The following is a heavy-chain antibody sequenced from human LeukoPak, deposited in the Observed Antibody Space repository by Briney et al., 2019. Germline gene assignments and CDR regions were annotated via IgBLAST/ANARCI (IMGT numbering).Heavy chain of an antibody. CDR2: INHSGST. J-gene: IGHJ6*04. CDR1: GGSFSGYY. V-gene: IGHV4-34*01. Sequence: SETLSLTCAVYGGSFSGYYWSWIRQPPGKGLEWIGEINHSGSTNYNPSLKSRVTISVDTSKSQFSLKLSSVTAADTAVYYCARRAYYYGSGSYGMDVWGKGTTVTVSS. CDR3: ARRAYYYGSGSYGMDV. D-gene: IGHD3-10*01.